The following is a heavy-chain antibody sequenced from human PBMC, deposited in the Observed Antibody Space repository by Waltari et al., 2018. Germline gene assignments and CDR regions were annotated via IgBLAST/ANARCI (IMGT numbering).Heavy chain of an antibody. Sequence: QVQLVQSGAEVKKPGSSVKVSCKASGGTFSSYAISWVRQAPGQGLEWMGRISPIFGTANEAKKFQGRVTITADKSTSTAYMELSSLRSEDTAVYYCARDSPLSMAVGGPDIWGQGTMVTVSS. CDR1: GGTFSSYA. CDR3: ARDSPLSMAVGGPDI. CDR2: ISPIFGTA. J-gene: IGHJ3*02. V-gene: IGHV1-69*08. D-gene: IGHD3-22*01.